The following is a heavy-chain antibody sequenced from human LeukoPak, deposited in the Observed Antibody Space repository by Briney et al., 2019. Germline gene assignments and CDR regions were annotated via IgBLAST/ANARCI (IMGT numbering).Heavy chain of an antibody. CDR1: GYTFTSYY. CDR2: INPSGGST. D-gene: IGHD5-12*01. V-gene: IGHV1-46*01. CDR3: VRSGYDRAIDY. J-gene: IGHJ4*02. Sequence: ASVKVSCKASGYTFTSYYMHWVRQAPGQGLEWMGIINPSGGSTSYAQKFQGRVTMTRDTSTSIVYMELSSLRSEDTAVYYCVRSGYDRAIDYWGQGTLVTVSS.